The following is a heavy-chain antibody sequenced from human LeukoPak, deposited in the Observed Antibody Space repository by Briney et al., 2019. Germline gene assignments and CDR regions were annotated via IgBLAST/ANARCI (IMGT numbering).Heavy chain of an antibody. D-gene: IGHD5-24*01. V-gene: IGHV3-21*01. Sequence: GGSLRLSCAASGFTFSSYRMNWVRQAPGKGQEWVSLISSNSSHTYNADSVKGRFTISRDNAKDSLYLEMNSLRVEDTAVYYCARTRDGYNFGPFDCWGQGTLVTVSS. CDR2: ISSNSSHT. CDR3: ARTRDGYNFGPFDC. J-gene: IGHJ4*02. CDR1: GFTFSSYR.